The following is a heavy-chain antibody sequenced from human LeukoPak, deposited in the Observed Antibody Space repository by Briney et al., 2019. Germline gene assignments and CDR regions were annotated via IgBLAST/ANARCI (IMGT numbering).Heavy chain of an antibody. CDR3: ARGRILSYYYGQLGYFDL. J-gene: IGHJ2*01. CDR2: INHSGST. CDR1: GVSFSGYY. D-gene: IGHD3-10*01. V-gene: IGHV4-34*01. Sequence: SETLSLTCAVYGVSFSGYYWTWIRQPPGKGLEWIGEINHSGSTNYNPSLKSRVTISVDTSKNQFSLKLSSVTATDTAVYYCARGRILSYYYGQLGYFDLWGRGTLVTVSS.